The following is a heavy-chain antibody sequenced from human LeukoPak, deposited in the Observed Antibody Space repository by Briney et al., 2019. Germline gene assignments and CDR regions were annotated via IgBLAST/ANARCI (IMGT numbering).Heavy chain of an antibody. Sequence: SVKVSCKTNGGTFSDYTIHWVRQAPGQGLDWMGGITPMYGTSNYAQKFQGRLTIATDKSTNTVHMDLSSLRSEDTAIYYCARDNAGLYDAFDLWGLGTPVTVSS. J-gene: IGHJ5*02. D-gene: IGHD5/OR15-5a*01. V-gene: IGHV1-69*05. CDR1: GGTFSDYT. CDR3: ARDNAGLYDAFDL. CDR2: ITPMYGTS.